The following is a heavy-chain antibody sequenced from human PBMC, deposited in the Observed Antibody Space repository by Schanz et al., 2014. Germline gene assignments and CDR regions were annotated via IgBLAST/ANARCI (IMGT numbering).Heavy chain of an antibody. Sequence: DVHLLESGGGLVQPGGSLRLSCAASEFTFTTYAMSWVRQAPGKGLEWVSSISSGGGSTYYADSVKGRFTISRDNSKNTLYLQMKSLRAEDTAVYYCARVKYCTITRCYRTETEGIYYMDVWGKGTTVTVSS. D-gene: IGHD2-2*01. CDR2: ISSGGGST. J-gene: IGHJ6*03. V-gene: IGHV3-23*01. CDR1: EFTFTTYA. CDR3: ARVKYCTITRCYRTETEGIYYMDV.